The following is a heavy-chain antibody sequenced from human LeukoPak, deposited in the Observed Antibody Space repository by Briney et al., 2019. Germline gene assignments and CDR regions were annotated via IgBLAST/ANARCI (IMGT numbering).Heavy chain of an antibody. D-gene: IGHD2-15*01. CDR2: ISSSSYI. CDR3: ARDPPYCSGGSCYIDY. V-gene: IGHV3-21*01. Sequence: GGSLRLSCAASGFTFSSYSMNWVRQAPGKGLEWVSSISSSSYIYYADSVKGRFTISRDNAKNSLYLQMNSPTAEDTAVYYCARDPPYCSGGSCYIDYWGQGTLVTVSS. CDR1: GFTFSSYS. J-gene: IGHJ4*02.